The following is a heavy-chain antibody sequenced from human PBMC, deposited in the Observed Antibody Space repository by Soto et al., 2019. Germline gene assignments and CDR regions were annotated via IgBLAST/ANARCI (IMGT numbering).Heavy chain of an antibody. CDR3: ARLGRRGGGYEVRYYGMDV. Sequence: QLQLQESGPGLVKPSETLSLTCTVSGGSISSSSYYWGWIRQPPGKGLEWIGSIYYSGSTYYNPSLKSRVTISVDTSKNQFSLKLSSVTAADTAVYYCARLGRRGGGYEVRYYGMDVWGQGTTVTVSS. CDR2: IYYSGST. V-gene: IGHV4-39*01. D-gene: IGHD5-12*01. J-gene: IGHJ6*02. CDR1: GGSISSSSYY.